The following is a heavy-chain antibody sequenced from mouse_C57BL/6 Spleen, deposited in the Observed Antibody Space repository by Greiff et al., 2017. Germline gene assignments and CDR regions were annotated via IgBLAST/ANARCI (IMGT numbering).Heavy chain of an antibody. CDR2: IRSKSNNYAT. J-gene: IGHJ3*01. CDR3: VRRDWAY. Sequence: EVQGVESGGGLVQPKGSLKLSCAASGFSFNTYAMNWVRQAPGKGLEWVARIRSKSNNYATYYADTVKDRFTISRDDSESILYLQINNWKTEDTAVYYCVRRDWAYWGQGTLVTVSA. D-gene: IGHD4-1*01. V-gene: IGHV10-1*01. CDR1: GFSFNTYA.